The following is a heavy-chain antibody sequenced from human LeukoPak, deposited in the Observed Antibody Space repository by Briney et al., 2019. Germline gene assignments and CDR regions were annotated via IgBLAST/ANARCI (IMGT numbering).Heavy chain of an antibody. J-gene: IGHJ4*02. D-gene: IGHD2-15*01. CDR3: AKDHIEVAIALSRYFDY. CDR1: GITLSNYG. CDR2: ISGSGGGT. Sequence: HPGGSLRLSCAVSGITLSNYGMSWVRQAPGKGLEWVAGISGSGGGTHYADSVKGRFTISRDNPKNTLHLQMNSLRAEDTAVYYCAKDHIEVAIALSRYFDYWGQGTLVTVSS. V-gene: IGHV3-23*01.